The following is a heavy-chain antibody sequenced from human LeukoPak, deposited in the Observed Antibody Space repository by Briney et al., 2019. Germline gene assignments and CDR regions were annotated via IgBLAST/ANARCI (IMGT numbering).Heavy chain of an antibody. CDR2: INPNSGGT. D-gene: IGHD6-19*01. J-gene: IGHJ4*02. V-gene: IGHV1-2*04. Sequence: GASVKVSCKASGGTFSSYAISWVRQAPGQGLEWMGWINPNSGGTNYAQKFQGWVTMTRDTSISTAYMELSRLRSDDTAVYYRARGLQQWLGYYFDYWGQGTLVTVSS. CDR1: GGTFSSYA. CDR3: ARGLQQWLGYYFDY.